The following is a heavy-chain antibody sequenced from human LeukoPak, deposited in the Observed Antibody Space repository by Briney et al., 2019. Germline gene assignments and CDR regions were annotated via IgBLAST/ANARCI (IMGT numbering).Heavy chain of an antibody. Sequence: GGSLRLSCAASEFTFSDYWMSWVRQAPGQGLEWVANMKQDGSERYYVDSVKGRFTISRNNANNLLFLQMDSLRADDTAVYYCARRSTVTPYDFYYMDVWGKGTTVIVSS. J-gene: IGHJ6*03. V-gene: IGHV3-7*01. CDR1: EFTFSDYW. D-gene: IGHD4-17*01. CDR2: MKQDGSER. CDR3: ARRSTVTPYDFYYMDV.